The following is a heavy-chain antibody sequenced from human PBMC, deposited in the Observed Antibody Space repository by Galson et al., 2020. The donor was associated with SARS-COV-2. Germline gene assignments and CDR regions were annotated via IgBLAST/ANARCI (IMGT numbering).Heavy chain of an antibody. J-gene: IGHJ4*02. CDR3: ARGGTGVLWFREWVAY. CDR2: ISDGSKSV. Sequence: GGSLRLSCEGSGFIFSDYEMTWVRQAPGKGLEWVSYISDGSKSVYYADSEKGRFTVSRDNAKRSLYLQMNSLRAEDTAVYYCARGGTGVLWFREWVAYWGQGTLVNVSS. V-gene: IGHV3-48*03. D-gene: IGHD3-10*01. CDR1: GFIFSDYE.